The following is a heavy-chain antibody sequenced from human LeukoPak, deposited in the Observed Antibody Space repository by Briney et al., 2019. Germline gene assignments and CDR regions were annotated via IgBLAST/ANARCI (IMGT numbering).Heavy chain of an antibody. CDR3: ARLLLGQQLEFDY. D-gene: IGHD6-13*01. V-gene: IGHV4-59*08. CDR2: IYYSGST. J-gene: IGHJ4*02. CDR1: GGSISSYY. Sequence: PSETLSLTCTVSGGSISSYYWSWIRQPPGKGLEWIGYIYYSGSTNYNPSLKSRVTISVDTSKNQFSLKLSSVTAADTAVYYCARLLLGQQLEFDYWGQGTLVTVSA.